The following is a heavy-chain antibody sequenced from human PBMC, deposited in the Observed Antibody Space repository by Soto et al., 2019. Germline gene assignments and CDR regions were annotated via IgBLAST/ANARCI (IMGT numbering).Heavy chain of an antibody. CDR1: GGTFSSYA. CDR3: AAHFHWGPYNYYYGMDV. Sequence: QVQLVQSGAEVKKPGSSVKVSCKASGGTFSSYAISWVRQAPGQGLEWMGGSIPMFGTADYAQKFQGRVTITADESTSTAYMELSSLRSEDTAVYYCAAHFHWGPYNYYYGMDVWGQGTTVTVSS. CDR2: SIPMFGTA. V-gene: IGHV1-69*12. D-gene: IGHD7-27*01. J-gene: IGHJ6*02.